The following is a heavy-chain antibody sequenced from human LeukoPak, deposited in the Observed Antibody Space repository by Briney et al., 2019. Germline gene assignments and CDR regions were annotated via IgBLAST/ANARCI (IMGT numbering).Heavy chain of an antibody. CDR2: ISAYNGNT. J-gene: IGHJ6*03. Sequence: GASVKVSCKASGYTFTSYGISWVRQAPGQGLEWMGWISAYNGNTNYAQKLQGRVTMTTDTSTSTAYMELRSLRSDDTAVYYCARLGKRETYDDFWSGYYSGFYYYYYMDVWGKGTTVTVSS. CDR3: ARLGKRETYDDFWSGYYSGFYYYYYMDV. D-gene: IGHD3-3*01. CDR1: GYTFTSYG. V-gene: IGHV1-18*01.